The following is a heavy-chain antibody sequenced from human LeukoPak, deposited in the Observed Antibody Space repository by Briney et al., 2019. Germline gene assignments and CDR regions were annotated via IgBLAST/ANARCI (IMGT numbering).Heavy chain of an antibody. CDR1: GGSISSGSYY. Sequence: PSETLSLTCTVSGGSISSGSYYWSWSRQPAGKGLEWIVRIYTSGSTNYNPSLKSGVTISVNRTKKQFSLKRRSVAPADTAVYYCARAHVGDVVVLTWGQGTLVTVSS. J-gene: IGHJ5*02. D-gene: IGHD3-16*01. CDR2: IYTSGST. CDR3: ARAHVGDVVVLT. V-gene: IGHV4-61*02.